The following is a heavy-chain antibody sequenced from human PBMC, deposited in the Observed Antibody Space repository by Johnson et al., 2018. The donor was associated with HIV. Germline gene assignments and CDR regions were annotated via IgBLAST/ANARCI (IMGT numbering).Heavy chain of an antibody. D-gene: IGHD1-26*01. CDR2: ISGSGGST. Sequence: VQLVESGGGLVQPGGSLRLSCAASGFTFSSYAMSWVRQAPGKGLEWVSAISGSGGSTYYADSVKGRFTISRDNAKNSLYLQMNSLRAEDTAVYYCARTSGSYYERDAFDIWGQGTMVTVSS. CDR1: GFTFSSYA. J-gene: IGHJ3*02. V-gene: IGHV3-23*04. CDR3: ARTSGSYYERDAFDI.